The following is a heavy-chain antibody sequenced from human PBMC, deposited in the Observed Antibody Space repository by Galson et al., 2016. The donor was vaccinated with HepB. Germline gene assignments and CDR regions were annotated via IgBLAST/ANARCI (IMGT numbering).Heavy chain of an antibody. V-gene: IGHV3-23*01. D-gene: IGHD3-3*01. J-gene: IGHJ4*02. CDR2: IGDSGGDV. CDR1: GFTFSSYA. CDR3: AKVLGIAIFGVTVYTFDH. Sequence: SLRLSCAASGFTFSSYAMSWVRQAPGKGLEWVSSIGDSGGDVYYADSVKGRFTISRDSSKSTLSLQMESLRAEDTAVYYCAKVLGIAIFGVTVYTFDHWGQGTLVTVSS.